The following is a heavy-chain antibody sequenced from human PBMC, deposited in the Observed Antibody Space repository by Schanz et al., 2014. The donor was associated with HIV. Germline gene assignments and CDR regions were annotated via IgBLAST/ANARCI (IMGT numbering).Heavy chain of an antibody. Sequence: EVQLLESGGGLVQPGGSLRLSCAASGFAFSNYAMSWVRQAPGKGLEWVANIKEDGIEKYYVDSVKGRFTISRDNAKNSLYLNMYSLRAEDTAVYFCAKSNGGDTAVVQYYFDYWGQGTLVSVSS. CDR1: GFAFSNYA. J-gene: IGHJ4*02. CDR2: IKEDGIEK. CDR3: AKSNGGDTAVVQYYFDY. D-gene: IGHD5-18*01. V-gene: IGHV3-7*01.